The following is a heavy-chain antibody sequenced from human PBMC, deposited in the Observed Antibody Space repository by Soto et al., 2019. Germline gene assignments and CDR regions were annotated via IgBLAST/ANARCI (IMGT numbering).Heavy chain of an antibody. J-gene: IGHJ4*02. V-gene: IGHV1-46*01. CDR2: INPSGGST. D-gene: IGHD6-19*01. CDR3: ARGLGIAVAGLFSVSGY. CDR1: GYTFTSYY. Sequence: ASVKVSCKASGYTFTSYYMHWVRQAPGQGLEWMGIINPSGGSTNYAQKFQGRVTMTRDTSTSTVYMELRSLRSDDTAVYYCARGLGIAVAGLFSVSGYWGQGTLVTVSS.